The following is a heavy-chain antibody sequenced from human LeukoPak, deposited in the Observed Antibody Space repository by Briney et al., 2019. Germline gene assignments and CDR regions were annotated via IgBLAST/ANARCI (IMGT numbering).Heavy chain of an antibody. CDR2: ISWNGGST. CDR1: AFTFDDYG. Sequence: GGSLRLSCAASAFTFDDYGMSWVRQPPGKGLEWVSGISWNGGSTAYADSVKGRFTISRDNAKNSLYLQMNSLRAEDTALYYCARSYDTSGYYYVGAGYWGQGTLVTVSS. D-gene: IGHD3-22*01. J-gene: IGHJ4*02. V-gene: IGHV3-20*04. CDR3: ARSYDTSGYYYVGAGY.